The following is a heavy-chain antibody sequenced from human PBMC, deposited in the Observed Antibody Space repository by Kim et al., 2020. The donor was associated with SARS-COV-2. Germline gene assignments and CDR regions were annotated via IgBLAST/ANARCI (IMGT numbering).Heavy chain of an antibody. V-gene: IGHV1-8*01. CDR3: ARAPTGDAFDI. J-gene: IGHJ3*02. Sequence: NKGFAQKFQDRLTMTRDTSISTAFMELSSLRSDDTAVYFCARAPTGDAFDIWGQGTIVTVSS. D-gene: IGHD7-27*01. CDR2: NK.